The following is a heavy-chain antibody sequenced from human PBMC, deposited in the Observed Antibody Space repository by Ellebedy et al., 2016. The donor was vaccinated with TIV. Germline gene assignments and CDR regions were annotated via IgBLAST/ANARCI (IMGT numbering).Heavy chain of an antibody. Sequence: LRLSXTVSGGSISSGSYFWTWIRQPAGRGLEWIGRIYTSGSTNYNPTLMSRLSMSLDTSKNQLSLRLSSVTAADTAVYYCAREGGYYYMDVWGTGTTVTVSS. J-gene: IGHJ6*03. CDR1: GGSISSGSYF. V-gene: IGHV4-61*02. D-gene: IGHD3-10*01. CDR3: AREGGYYYMDV. CDR2: IYTSGST.